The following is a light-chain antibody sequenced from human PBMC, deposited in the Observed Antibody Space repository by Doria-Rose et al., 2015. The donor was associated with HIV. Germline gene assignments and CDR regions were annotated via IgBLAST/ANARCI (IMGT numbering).Light chain of an antibody. V-gene: IGLV2-14*01. CDR1: SSDVGGYNF. J-gene: IGLJ2*01. CDR3: SSYTSSSTLVV. Sequence: QSVLIQPASVSGSPGQSITISCTGTSSDVGGYNFVSWYQQHPGKAPKLMSYEVSNRPSGISDRFSGSKSGNTASLTISGLQAEDEADYYCSSYTSSSTLVVFGGGTKLTVL. CDR2: EVS.